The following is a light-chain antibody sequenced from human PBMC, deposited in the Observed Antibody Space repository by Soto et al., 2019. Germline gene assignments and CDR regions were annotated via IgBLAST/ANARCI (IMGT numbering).Light chain of an antibody. Sequence: QSALTQPASVSASPGQSITISCTGTSSDVGGYNLVSWYQHHPGKAPKLIIYEANRRPSGVPNRFSGSRSGNTASLTISGLQAEDESDYYCCSYAGGATWVFGGGTKLTVL. V-gene: IGLV2-23*01. CDR1: SSDVGGYNL. CDR2: EAN. J-gene: IGLJ3*02. CDR3: CSYAGGATWV.